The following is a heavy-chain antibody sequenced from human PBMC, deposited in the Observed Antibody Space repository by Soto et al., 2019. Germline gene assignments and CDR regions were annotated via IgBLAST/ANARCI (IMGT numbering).Heavy chain of an antibody. Sequence: VKLVQSGAEVKKPGASVKVSCKASGYTFTGHYIHWVRQVPEQGPEWMGEIGPGSGATRYAQRFQGRVTMTRDMSITTVYMELNNLSPDDTAVYYCGRGRSGQIVVFYWGQGTPVTVSS. J-gene: IGHJ4*02. CDR2: IGPGSGAT. CDR1: GYTFTGHY. V-gene: IGHV1-2*02. CDR3: GRGRSGQIVVFY. D-gene: IGHD1-26*01.